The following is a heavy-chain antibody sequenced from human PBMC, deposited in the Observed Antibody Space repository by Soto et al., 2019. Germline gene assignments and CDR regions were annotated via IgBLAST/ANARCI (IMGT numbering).Heavy chain of an antibody. CDR2: IYYSGST. CDR3: ARPRYYGSGRINFDY. J-gene: IGHJ4*02. D-gene: IGHD3-10*01. Sequence: SETLSLTCTVSGGSISSSSYYWGWIRQPPGKGLEWIGSIYYSGSTYYNPSLKSRVTISVDTSKNQFSLKLSSVTAADTAVYYCARPRYYGSGRINFDYWGQGTLVTVSS. V-gene: IGHV4-39*01. CDR1: GGSISSSSYY.